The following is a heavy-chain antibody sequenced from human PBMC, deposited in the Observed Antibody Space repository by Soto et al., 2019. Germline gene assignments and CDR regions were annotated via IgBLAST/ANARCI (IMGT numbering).Heavy chain of an antibody. V-gene: IGHV3-48*02. J-gene: IGHJ6*02. CDR3: ARYYYDSRGYDGLDV. Sequence: EVQLVESGGGLVQPGGSLRLSCAAFGFKISSSSMNWVRQAPGRGLEWVAYISDSGSNTLYADSVKGRFTVSRDTAKNSLYLKLSGLRDADRAVYYGARYYYDSRGYDGLDVWGQGATVTDSS. CDR1: GFKISSSS. D-gene: IGHD3-22*01. CDR2: ISDSGSNT.